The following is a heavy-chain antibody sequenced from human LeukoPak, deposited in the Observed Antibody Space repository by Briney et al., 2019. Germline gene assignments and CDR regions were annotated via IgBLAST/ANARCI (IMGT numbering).Heavy chain of an antibody. D-gene: IGHD6-13*01. Sequence: GASLKVSSKASGYTFTSYDINWVRQATGQGLEWLVWMNPNSGNTGYAQKFQGRVTMTRNTSISTAYMELSSLRSEDTAVYYCASRNAAARTWYFDLWGRGTLVTVSS. V-gene: IGHV1-8*01. CDR2: MNPNSGNT. CDR3: ASRNAAARTWYFDL. J-gene: IGHJ2*01. CDR1: GYTFTSYD.